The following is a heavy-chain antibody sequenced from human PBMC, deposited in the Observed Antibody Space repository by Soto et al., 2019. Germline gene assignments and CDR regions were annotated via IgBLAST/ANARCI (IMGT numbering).Heavy chain of an antibody. CDR2: ISFGVTT. V-gene: IGHV4-39*01. J-gene: IGHJ2*01. CDR3: ATSSVSRLLNHWYFDL. CDR1: GGSISSSDYY. Sequence: QVHLQESGPGLVKPSETLSLTCTVSGGSISSSDYYWGWFRQPPGKGLEWIGSISFGVTTYYNPSLQSRLTISIDTSNNQFSLNLYSVTAADTAVYYCATSSVSRLLNHWYFDLWGRGTLVAVSS.